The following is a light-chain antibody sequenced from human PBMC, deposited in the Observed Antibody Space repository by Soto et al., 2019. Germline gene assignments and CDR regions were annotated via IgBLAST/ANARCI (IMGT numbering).Light chain of an antibody. CDR3: QQSYSTPFT. CDR1: QSVSSSY. CDR2: GAS. Sequence: EIVLTQSPGTLSLSRGERATLSCRASQSVSSSYLAWYQQKPGQAPRLLIYGASSRATGIPDRFSGSGSGTDFTLTISRLEPEDFATYYCQQSYSTPFTFGPGTKVDIK. V-gene: IGKV3-20*01. J-gene: IGKJ3*01.